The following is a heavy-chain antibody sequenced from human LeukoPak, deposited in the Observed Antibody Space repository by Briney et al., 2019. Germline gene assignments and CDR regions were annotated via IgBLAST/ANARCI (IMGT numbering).Heavy chain of an antibody. CDR3: AKGGGRDGYNPVGY. D-gene: IGHD5-24*01. CDR2: ISWNSGSI. Sequence: GGSLRLSCAASGFTFSSYAMHWVRQAPGKGLEWVSGISWNSGSIGYADSVKGRFTISRDNAKNSLYLQMNSLRAEDTALYYCAKGGGRDGYNPVGYWGQGTLVTVSS. CDR1: GFTFSSYA. J-gene: IGHJ4*02. V-gene: IGHV3-9*01.